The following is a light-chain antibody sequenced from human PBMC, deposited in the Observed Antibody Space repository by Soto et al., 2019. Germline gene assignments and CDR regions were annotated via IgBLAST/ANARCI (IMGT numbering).Light chain of an antibody. CDR2: GNS. Sequence: QSVLTQPPSASGAPGQRVTISCTGSSSNIGAGYDVHWYQHLPGTAPKLLIYGNSNRPSGVPDRFSGSKSGTSASLAITGLQAEDEADYYCQSYDSSLSGSYVFGTGTQLTVL. V-gene: IGLV1-40*01. CDR1: SSNIGAGYD. J-gene: IGLJ1*01. CDR3: QSYDSSLSGSYV.